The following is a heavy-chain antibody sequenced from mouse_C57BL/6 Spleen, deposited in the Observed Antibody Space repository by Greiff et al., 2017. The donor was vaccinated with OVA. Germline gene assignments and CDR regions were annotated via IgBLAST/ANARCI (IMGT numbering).Heavy chain of an antibody. D-gene: IGHD2-4*01. CDR1: GYTFTTYP. CDR2: FHPYNDDT. V-gene: IGHV1-47*01. J-gene: IGHJ3*01. Sequence: VKLQESGAELVKPGASVKMSCKASGYTFTTYPIEWMKQNHGKSLEWIGNFHPYNDDTKYNEKFKGKATLTVEKSSSTVYLELSRLTSDDSAVYYCARRDDYDFSWFAYWGQGTLVTVSA. CDR3: ARRDDYDFSWFAY.